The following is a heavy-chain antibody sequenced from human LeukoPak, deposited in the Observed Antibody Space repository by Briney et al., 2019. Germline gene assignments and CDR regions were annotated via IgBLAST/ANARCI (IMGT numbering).Heavy chain of an antibody. CDR2: ITSSSTYT. V-gene: IGHV3-21*06. Sequence: PGGSLRLSCAASGFSFSSYNMNWVRLTPGKGLEWVSSITSSSTYTFYADSVKGRFTIFRDNAKNSLYLQMNSLRAEDTAVYYCARDPGGNTYGRYFDYWGQGTLVTVSS. D-gene: IGHD5-18*01. CDR3: ARDPGGNTYGRYFDY. J-gene: IGHJ4*02. CDR1: GFSFSSYN.